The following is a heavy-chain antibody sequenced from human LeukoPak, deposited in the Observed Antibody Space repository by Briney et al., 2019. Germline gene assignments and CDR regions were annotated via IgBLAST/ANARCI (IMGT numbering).Heavy chain of an antibody. D-gene: IGHD3-3*01. CDR2: INHSGST. CDR1: GFTFSSYS. Sequence: GSLRLSCAASGFTFSSYSMNWVRQAPGKGLEWIGEINHSGSTNYNPSLRSRVTISVDTSKNQFSLKLTSVTAADTAVYYCARQSAADYDFWSDSHYYYYYMDVWGKGTTVTVSS. V-gene: IGHV4-34*01. J-gene: IGHJ6*03. CDR3: ARQSAADYDFWSDSHYYYYYMDV.